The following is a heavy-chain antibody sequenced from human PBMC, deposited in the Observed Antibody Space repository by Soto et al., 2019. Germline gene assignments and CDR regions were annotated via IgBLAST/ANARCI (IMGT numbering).Heavy chain of an antibody. J-gene: IGHJ3*02. Sequence: PGVSLKISCKGTGYSFTSYWIGWVRQMPGKGLEWMGIIYPGASDTRYSPSFHGQVTISADKSISTAYLQRRSLKASECAMYYCARRVFGNGGDVAFDIRAQVTMVTVSS. CDR3: ARRVFGNGGDVAFDI. V-gene: IGHV5-51*01. CDR1: GYSFTSYW. D-gene: IGHD3-16*02. CDR2: IYPGASDT.